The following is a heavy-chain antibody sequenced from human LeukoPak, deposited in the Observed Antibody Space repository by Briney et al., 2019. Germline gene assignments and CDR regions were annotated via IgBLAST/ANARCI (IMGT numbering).Heavy chain of an antibody. CDR1: GFTFSNYA. CDR3: ATTHLHSQALDV. Sequence: PGGSLRLSCEASGFTFSNYAMHWVRQAPGKGLEGVAISSSDEGHKVYADSVRGRFTISRDNSKNTLYLQMKSLRPEDTAVFYCATTHLHSQALDVWGQGTMVTVSS. CDR2: SSSDEGHK. V-gene: IGHV3-30*04. D-gene: IGHD2-15*01. J-gene: IGHJ3*01.